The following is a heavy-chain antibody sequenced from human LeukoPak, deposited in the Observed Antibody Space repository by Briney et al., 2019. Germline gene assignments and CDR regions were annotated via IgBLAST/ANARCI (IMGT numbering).Heavy chain of an antibody. V-gene: IGHV3-48*03. D-gene: IGHD2-21*02. Sequence: GGSLRLSCAVSGFTFSSYEMNWVRQAPGKGLEWVSYISSSGSSIYYADSVKGRFTISRDNAKNSLCLQMNSLRDEDTAVYYCARENIVVVTAIRDAFDIWGQGTMVTVSS. J-gene: IGHJ3*02. CDR3: ARENIVVVTAIRDAFDI. CDR1: GFTFSSYE. CDR2: ISSSGSSI.